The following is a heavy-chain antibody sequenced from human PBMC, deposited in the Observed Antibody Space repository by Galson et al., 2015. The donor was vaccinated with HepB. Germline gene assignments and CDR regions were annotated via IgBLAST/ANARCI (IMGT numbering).Heavy chain of an antibody. Sequence: QSGAEVKKPGESLKISCKGSGYTFANYWIGWVRQMPGKGLEWMGIINPRNSDTRYSPSFQGQVTISADKSISTAYLQWISLKASDTAMYYCAILGYCSGGNCYDPWYMDVWGKGTTVTVSS. J-gene: IGHJ6*03. CDR1: GYTFANYW. CDR2: INPRNSDT. D-gene: IGHD2-15*01. CDR3: AILGYCSGGNCYDPWYMDV. V-gene: IGHV5-51*03.